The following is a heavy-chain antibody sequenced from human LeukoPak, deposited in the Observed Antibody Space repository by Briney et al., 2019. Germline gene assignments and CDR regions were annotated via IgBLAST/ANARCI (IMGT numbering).Heavy chain of an antibody. CDR1: GFTFSSYS. CDR3: ARSHVLRFLEWLPNYNWFDP. J-gene: IGHJ5*02. CDR2: ISSSSSTI. V-gene: IGHV3-48*01. D-gene: IGHD3-3*01. Sequence: GGSLRLSCAASGFTFSSYSMNWVRQAPGKGLEWVSYISSSSSTIYYADSVKGRFTISRDNAKNSLYLQMNSLRAEDTAVYYCARSHVLRFLEWLPNYNWFDPWGQGTLVTVSS.